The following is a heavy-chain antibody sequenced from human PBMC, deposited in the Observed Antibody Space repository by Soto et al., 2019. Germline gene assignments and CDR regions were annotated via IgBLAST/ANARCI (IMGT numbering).Heavy chain of an antibody. Sequence: HPGGSLRLSCAASGFTFSSYGMHWVRQAPGKGLEWVAVIWYDGSNKYYADSVKGRFTISRDNSKNTLYLQMNSLRAGDTAVYYCARARLRFLEWLGCAFDIWGQGTMVTGSS. CDR2: IWYDGSNK. V-gene: IGHV3-33*01. CDR1: GFTFSSYG. D-gene: IGHD3-3*01. CDR3: ARARLRFLEWLGCAFDI. J-gene: IGHJ3*02.